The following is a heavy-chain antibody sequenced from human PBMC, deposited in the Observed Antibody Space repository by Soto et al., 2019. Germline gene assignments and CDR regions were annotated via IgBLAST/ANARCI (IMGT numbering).Heavy chain of an antibody. D-gene: IGHD2-15*01. J-gene: IGHJ5*02. CDR1: GGSISSSSYY. CDR2: IYYSGST. Sequence: SETLSLTCTVSGGSISSSSYYWGWIRQPPGKGLEWIGSIYYSGSTYYNPSLKSRVTISVDTSKNQFSLKLSSVPAADTAVYYCASLRCSGGSWIHRRENWFDPWGQGTLVTVPS. CDR3: ASLRCSGGSWIHRRENWFDP. V-gene: IGHV4-39*01.